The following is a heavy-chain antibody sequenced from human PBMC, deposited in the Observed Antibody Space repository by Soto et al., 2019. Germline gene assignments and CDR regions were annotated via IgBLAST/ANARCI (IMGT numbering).Heavy chain of an antibody. D-gene: IGHD3-16*01. Sequence: GGSLRLSCAASGFTFSSYSMNWVRQAPGKGLEWVSSISSSSSYIYYADSVKGRFTISRDNAKNSLYLQMNSLRAEDTAVYYCARDYRTPMGEQLPPLGEFDYWGQGTLVTVSS. J-gene: IGHJ4*02. CDR1: GFTFSSYS. CDR3: ARDYRTPMGEQLPPLGEFDY. CDR2: ISSSSSYI. V-gene: IGHV3-21*01.